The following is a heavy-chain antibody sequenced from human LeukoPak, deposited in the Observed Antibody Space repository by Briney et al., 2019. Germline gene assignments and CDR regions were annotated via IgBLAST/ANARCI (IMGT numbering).Heavy chain of an antibody. CDR1: GGSISSYY. Sequence: SETLSLTCTVSGGSISSYYWSWIWQPPGKGLEWIGYIYYSGSTNYNPSLKSRVTISVDTSKNQFSLKLSSVTAADTAVYYCAYSYGSVYYYGMDVWGQGTTVTVSS. V-gene: IGHV4-59*08. D-gene: IGHD5-18*01. J-gene: IGHJ6*02. CDR2: IYYSGST. CDR3: AYSYGSVYYYGMDV.